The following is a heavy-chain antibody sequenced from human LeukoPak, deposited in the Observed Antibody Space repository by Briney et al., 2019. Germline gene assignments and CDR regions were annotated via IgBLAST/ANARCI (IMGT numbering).Heavy chain of an antibody. CDR3: ARDSFPDFWSGYAPNYFDY. CDR1: GFTFSTYD. V-gene: IGHV3-23*01. D-gene: IGHD3-3*01. J-gene: IGHJ4*02. CDR2: VSASGGAT. Sequence: GGSLRLSCAASGFTFSTYDMTWVRQAPGKGLEWVSSVSASGGATYYADSVKGRFSISRDNAKDSLYLQMNSLRAEDTAVYYCARDSFPDFWSGYAPNYFDYWGQGTLVTVSS.